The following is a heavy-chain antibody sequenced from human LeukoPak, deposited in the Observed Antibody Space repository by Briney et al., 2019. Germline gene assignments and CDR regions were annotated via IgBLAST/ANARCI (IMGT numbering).Heavy chain of an antibody. CDR1: GLNVSTNY. CDR3: VREWEQD. V-gene: IGHV3-53*01. CDR2: IYSGGNT. Sequence: GGSLRLSCAASGLNVSTNYMSWVRQVPGKGLEWVSVIYSGGNTYYADSVKGRFTISRDQSKNTMYLQMNSLRAEDTALYYCVREWEQDWGQGTLVTVSS. J-gene: IGHJ4*02. D-gene: IGHD1/OR15-1a*01.